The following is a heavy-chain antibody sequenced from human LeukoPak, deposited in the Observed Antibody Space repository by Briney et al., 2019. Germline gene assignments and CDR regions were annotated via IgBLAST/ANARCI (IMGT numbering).Heavy chain of an antibody. J-gene: IGHJ3*02. CDR2: IYYSGST. Sequence: PSETPSLTCTVSGGSISSGDYYWSWIRQPPGKGLEWIGYIYYSGSTYYNPSLKSRVTISVDTSKNQFSLKLSSVTAADTAVYYCASDTNYDFWSGSPGGAFDIWGQGTMVTVSS. V-gene: IGHV4-30-4*08. D-gene: IGHD3-3*01. CDR1: GGSISSGDYY. CDR3: ASDTNYDFWSGSPGGAFDI.